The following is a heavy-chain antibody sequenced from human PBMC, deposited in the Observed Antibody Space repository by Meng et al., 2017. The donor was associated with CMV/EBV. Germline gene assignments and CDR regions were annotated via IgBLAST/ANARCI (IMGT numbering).Heavy chain of an antibody. D-gene: IGHD3-3*01. J-gene: IGHJ6*02. CDR3: ARWPYYDFWSGYVGGMDV. CDR1: GGTFSSYA. V-gene: IGHV1-69*05. Sequence: SVKVSCKASGGTFSSYAISWVRQAPGQGLEGMGGIIPIFGTANYAQKFQGRVTITTDESTSTAYMELSSLRSEDTAVYYCARWPYYDFWSGYVGGMDVWGQGTTVTVSS. CDR2: IIPIFGTA.